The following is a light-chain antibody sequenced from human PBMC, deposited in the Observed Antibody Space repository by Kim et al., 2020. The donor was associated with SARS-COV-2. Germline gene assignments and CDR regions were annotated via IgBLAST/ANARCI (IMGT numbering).Light chain of an antibody. CDR2: GGC. CDR3: QQFNNWPRT. V-gene: IGKV3-15*01. J-gene: IGKJ1*01. CDR1: HRVSSN. Sequence: VGQGERATLSWRAGHRVSSNLAWYERKPGQAPRLVSYGGCTRTTDIPARCSGGGSGTELTLTMSSLKSEEFAVYYCQQFNNWPRTFGQGTRVEIK.